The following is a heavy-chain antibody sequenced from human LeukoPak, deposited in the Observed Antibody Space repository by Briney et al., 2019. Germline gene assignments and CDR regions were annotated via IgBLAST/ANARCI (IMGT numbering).Heavy chain of an antibody. CDR3: GKLLPRALFDY. CDR1: GFTFSSYG. Sequence: GGSLRLSCAASGFTFSSYGMHWVRQAPGKGLEWVAVISYDGSNKYYADSVKGRFTISRDNSKNTLYLQMNSLRAEDTAVYYCGKLLPRALFDYGGQEPLVTVSS. CDR2: ISYDGSNK. J-gene: IGHJ4*02. V-gene: IGHV3-30*03.